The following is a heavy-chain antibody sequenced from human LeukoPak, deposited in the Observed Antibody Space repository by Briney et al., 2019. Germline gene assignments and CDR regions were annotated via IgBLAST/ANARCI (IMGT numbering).Heavy chain of an antibody. CDR2: IYYSGST. J-gene: IGHJ6*03. V-gene: IGHV4-59*01. CDR3: ASALATPREDMDYYYYMDV. Sequence: SETLSLTCTVSGGSISSYYWSWIRQPPGKGLEWIGYIYYSGSTNYNPSLKSGVTISVDTSKKQFSLRVSYVNAGGTAVYYCASALATPREDMDYYYYMDVWGKGTTVTVSS. D-gene: IGHD2-15*01. CDR1: GGSISSYY.